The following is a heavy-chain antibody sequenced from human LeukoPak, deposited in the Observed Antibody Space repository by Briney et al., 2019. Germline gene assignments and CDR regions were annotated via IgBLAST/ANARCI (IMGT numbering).Heavy chain of an antibody. V-gene: IGHV4-31*03. Sequence: RPSQTLSLTCTVSGGSISSGGYYWSWIRQPPGKGLEWIGYISYSGGTYYNPSLKSRVTISVDTSKNQFSLKLSSVTAADTAVYYCARTLHLGEFYFDYWGQGTLVSVSS. D-gene: IGHD3-16*01. CDR1: GGSISSGGYY. J-gene: IGHJ4*02. CDR3: ARTLHLGEFYFDY. CDR2: ISYSGGT.